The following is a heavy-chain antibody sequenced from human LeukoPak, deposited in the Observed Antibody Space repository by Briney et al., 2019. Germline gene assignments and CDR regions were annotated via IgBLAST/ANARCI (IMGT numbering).Heavy chain of an antibody. Sequence: ASVKVSCKASGYTFTSYYMHWVRQAPGQGLEWIGIINPSGGSTSYAQKFQGRVTMTRDTSTSTVYMELSSLRSEDTAVYYCARDSYDSSGYYDFRAWYFDLWGRGTLVTVSS. V-gene: IGHV1-46*01. J-gene: IGHJ2*01. CDR3: ARDSYDSSGYYDFRAWYFDL. CDR2: INPSGGST. D-gene: IGHD3-22*01. CDR1: GYTFTSYY.